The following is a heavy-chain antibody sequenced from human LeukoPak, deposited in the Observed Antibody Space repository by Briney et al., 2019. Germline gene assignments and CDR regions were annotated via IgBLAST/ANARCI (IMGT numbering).Heavy chain of an antibody. CDR2: ISAYNGNT. D-gene: IGHD6-6*01. CDR3: ARDMAARPGYYGMDV. V-gene: IGHV1-18*01. Sequence: GASVKVSCKASGYTFTSYGISWVRQAPGQGLEWTGWISAYNGNTNYAQKLQGRVTMTTDTSTSTAYMELRSLRSDDTAVYYCARDMAARPGYYGMDVWGQGTTVTVSS. CDR1: GYTFTSYG. J-gene: IGHJ6*02.